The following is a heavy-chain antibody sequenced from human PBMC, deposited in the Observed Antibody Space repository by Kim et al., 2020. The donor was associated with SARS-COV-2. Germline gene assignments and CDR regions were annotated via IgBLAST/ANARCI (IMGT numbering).Heavy chain of an antibody. D-gene: IGHD6-6*01. CDR1: GFTFSSYA. CDR3: ATSPIAARRHYYYYGMDV. V-gene: IGHV3-23*01. CDR2: ISGSGGST. Sequence: GGSLRLSCAASGFTFSSYAMSWVRQAPGKGLEWVSAISGSGGSTYYADSVKGRFTISRDNSKNTLYLQMNSLRAEDTAVYYCATSPIAARRHYYYYGMDVWGQGTTVTVSS. J-gene: IGHJ6*02.